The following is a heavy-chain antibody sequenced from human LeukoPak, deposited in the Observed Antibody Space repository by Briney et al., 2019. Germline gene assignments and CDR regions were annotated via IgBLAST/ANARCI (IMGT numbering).Heavy chain of an antibody. CDR2: IYYSGST. V-gene: IGHV4-59*01. Sequence: PSETLSLTCTVSGGSISSYYWSWIRQPPGKGLEWIGYIYYSGSTNYNPSLKSRVTISVDTSKNQFSLKLSSVTAADTAVYYCARSYYDFWSGHYYFDYWVQGTLVTVSS. CDR3: ARSYYDFWSGHYYFDY. J-gene: IGHJ4*02. CDR1: GGSISSYY. D-gene: IGHD3-3*01.